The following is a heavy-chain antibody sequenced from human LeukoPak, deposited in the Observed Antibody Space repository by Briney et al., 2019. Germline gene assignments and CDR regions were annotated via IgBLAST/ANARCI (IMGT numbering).Heavy chain of an antibody. CDR3: ARGSYYDSSGYYWFDS. V-gene: IGHV3-21*01. J-gene: IGHJ5*01. CDR1: GFSFDTYT. CDR2: VSSGSAYI. D-gene: IGHD3-22*01. Sequence: GGSLRHSCAASGFSFDTYTMNWVRQAPGRGLEWVSSVSSGSAYIAYADSVKGRFTISRDNAKNSLFMEINSLTAEDTAVYYCARGSYYDSSGYYWFDSWGQGTLVTVSS.